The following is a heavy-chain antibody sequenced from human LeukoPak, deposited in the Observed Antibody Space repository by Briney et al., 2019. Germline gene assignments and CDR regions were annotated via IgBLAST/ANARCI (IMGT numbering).Heavy chain of an antibody. CDR1: GYTFTSYG. D-gene: IGHD6-6*01. CDR3: AGGMASKYSSSSKAGAFDI. Sequence: ASVKISCKASGYTFTSYGISWVRQAPGQGLEWMGWISAYNGNTNYAQKLQGRVTMTTDTSTSTAYMELRSLRSDDTAVYYCAGGMASKYSSSSKAGAFDIWGQGTMVTVSS. V-gene: IGHV1-18*01. J-gene: IGHJ3*02. CDR2: ISAYNGNT.